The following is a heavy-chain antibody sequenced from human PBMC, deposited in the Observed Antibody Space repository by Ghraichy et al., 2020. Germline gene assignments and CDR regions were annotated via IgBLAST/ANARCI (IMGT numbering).Heavy chain of an antibody. CDR3: ARGGPRSYYYGMDV. CDR2: ISTAGDT. J-gene: IGHJ6*02. CDR1: GFSFSSYD. Sequence: GGSLRLSCAASGFSFSSYDMHWVRQATGKGLEWVSAISTAGDTHYPGSGKGRFTISRENAKNSLYFQMNSLRDGDTAVYYCARGGPRSYYYGMDVWGQGTTVTVSS. V-gene: IGHV3-13*01.